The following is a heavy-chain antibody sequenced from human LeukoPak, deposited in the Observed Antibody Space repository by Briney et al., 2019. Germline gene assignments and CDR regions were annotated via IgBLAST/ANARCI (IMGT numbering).Heavy chain of an antibody. V-gene: IGHV3-53*01. Sequence: GGSLRLSCAASGFTVSSNYMSWVRQAPGKGLEWVSVIYSGGSTYYADSVKGRFTISRDNSKNTLYLQMNSLRAEDTAVYYCAKAGVGYWFDYWGQGTLVTVSS. D-gene: IGHD3-22*01. CDR1: GFTVSSNY. CDR2: IYSGGST. J-gene: IGHJ4*02. CDR3: AKAGVGYWFDY.